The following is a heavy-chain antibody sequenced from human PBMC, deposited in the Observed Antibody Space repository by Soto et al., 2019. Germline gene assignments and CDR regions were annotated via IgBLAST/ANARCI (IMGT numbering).Heavy chain of an antibody. Sequence: GGSLRLSCAASGFTFSSYAMSWVRQAPGKGLEWVSAISGSGGTTYYADSVKGRFTFSRDNSKNTLYLQMNSLRAEDTAVYYCAKTANGWFEFDYWGQGTLVTVSS. CDR3: AKTANGWFEFDY. D-gene: IGHD3-10*01. V-gene: IGHV3-23*01. CDR2: ISGSGGTT. J-gene: IGHJ4*02. CDR1: GFTFSSYA.